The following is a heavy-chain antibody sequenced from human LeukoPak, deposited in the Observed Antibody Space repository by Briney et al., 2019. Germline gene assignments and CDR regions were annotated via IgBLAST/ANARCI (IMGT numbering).Heavy chain of an antibody. Sequence: GGSLRLSCAASGFTFSSYWMSWVRQAPGKGLEWVANIKQDGSEKYYVDSVKGRFTISRDNAKNSLYLQMNSLRAEDTAVYYCARLSYGSGNDAFDIWGQGTMVTVSS. D-gene: IGHD3-10*01. CDR2: IKQDGSEK. J-gene: IGHJ3*02. CDR3: ARLSYGSGNDAFDI. V-gene: IGHV3-7*01. CDR1: GFTFSSYW.